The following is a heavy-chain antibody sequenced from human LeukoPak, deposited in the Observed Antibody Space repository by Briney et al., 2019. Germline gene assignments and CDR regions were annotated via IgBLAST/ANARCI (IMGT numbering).Heavy chain of an antibody. CDR3: ARDTEEQWLSGYYYYGMDV. Sequence: PGGSLRLSCAASGFTFSSYGMHWVRQAPGKGLEWVAFIRYDGSNKYYADSVKGRFTISRDNSKNTLYLQMNSLRAEDTAVYYCARDTEEQWLSGYYYYGMDVWGQGTTVTVSS. J-gene: IGHJ6*02. CDR2: IRYDGSNK. V-gene: IGHV3-30*02. D-gene: IGHD6-19*01. CDR1: GFTFSSYG.